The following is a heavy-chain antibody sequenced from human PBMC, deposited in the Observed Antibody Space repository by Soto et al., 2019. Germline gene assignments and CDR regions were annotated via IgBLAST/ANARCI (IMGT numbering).Heavy chain of an antibody. CDR1: GFSLSTSGVG. D-gene: IGHD3-10*01. Sequence: QITLKESGPTLVKPTQTLTLTCTFSGFSLSTSGVGVGWIRQPPGKALEWLALIYWDDDKRYSPSLKSRLTITKDTSKNQVVLTMTNMDPVYTATYYCAHSGNYYGSGSSYNWFDPWGQGTLVTVSS. CDR3: AHSGNYYGSGSSYNWFDP. CDR2: IYWDDDK. V-gene: IGHV2-5*02. J-gene: IGHJ5*02.